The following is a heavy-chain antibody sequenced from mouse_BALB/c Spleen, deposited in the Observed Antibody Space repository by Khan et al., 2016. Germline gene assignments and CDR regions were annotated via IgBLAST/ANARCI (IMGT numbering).Heavy chain of an antibody. V-gene: IGHV5-4*02. CDR1: GFTFSDYY. CDR3: VKEGLGRRFAN. D-gene: IGHD2-4*01. CDR2: ISDGGSYT. J-gene: IGHJ3*01. Sequence: EVELVESGGGLVKPGGSLKLSCAASGFTFSDYYMYWVRQTPEKRLEWVATISDGGSYTYYPDSVKGRFTISRATAKNNLYLQMSSLKAEDTAMYYSVKEGLGRRFANWGQGTLVTVSA.